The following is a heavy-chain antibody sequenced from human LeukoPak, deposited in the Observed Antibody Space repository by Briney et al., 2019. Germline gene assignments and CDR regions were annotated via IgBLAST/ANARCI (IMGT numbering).Heavy chain of an antibody. J-gene: IGHJ4*02. D-gene: IGHD2-8*01. CDR2: IKQDGSEE. CDR1: GFTFSSYW. CDR3: ARPKGLYCTNGVCYGFDY. Sequence: PGGSLRLSCAASGFTFSSYWMSWVRLAPGKGLEWVANIKQDGSEEYYVDSVKGRFTISRDNAKNSLYLQMNSLRAEDTAVYYCARPKGLYCTNGVCYGFDYWGQGTLVTVSS. V-gene: IGHV3-7*01.